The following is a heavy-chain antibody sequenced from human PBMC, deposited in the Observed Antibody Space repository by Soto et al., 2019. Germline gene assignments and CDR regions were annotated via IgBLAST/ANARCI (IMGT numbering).Heavy chain of an antibody. J-gene: IGHJ4*02. CDR1: GGSFSGYY. Sequence: KQSQTLSLTCAVYGGSFSGYYWSWIRQPPGKGLEWIGEINHSGSTNYNPSLKSRVTISVDTSKNQFSLKLSSVTAADTAVYYCARVHRRSPILTGYYTYWGQGTLVTVSS. V-gene: IGHV4-34*01. CDR3: ARVHRRSPILTGYYTY. CDR2: INHSGST. D-gene: IGHD3-9*01.